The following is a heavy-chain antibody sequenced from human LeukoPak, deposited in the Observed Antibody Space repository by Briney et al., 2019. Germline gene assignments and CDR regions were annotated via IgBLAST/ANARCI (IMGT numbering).Heavy chain of an antibody. Sequence: SETLSLTCTVSGGSISSHYWSWIRQPPGKGLEWLGYIYYSGSTNYNPSLKSRVTISVDTSKNQFSLKLSSVTAADTAGYYCASQGKRIVETFPRAKNYYYYMDVWGKGTTVTVSS. CDR1: GGSISSHY. D-gene: IGHD2/OR15-2a*01. CDR2: IYYSGST. J-gene: IGHJ6*03. CDR3: ASQGKRIVETFPRAKNYYYYMDV. V-gene: IGHV4-59*11.